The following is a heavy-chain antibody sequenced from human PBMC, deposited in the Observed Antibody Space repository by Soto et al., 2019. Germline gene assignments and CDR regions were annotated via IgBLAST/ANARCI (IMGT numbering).Heavy chain of an antibody. D-gene: IGHD1-1*01. CDR3: ARGVAWKDKAFDI. J-gene: IGHJ3*02. Sequence: QVQLVESGGGVVQPGQSLRLSCAASGFSVSNYGMHWVRQAPGKGLEWVAVVWKDGSTKHYGDSVKGRFTISRDNFKNTREMQMNRLRGDDTAVDSGARGVAWKDKAFDIWVQGTKFSVSS. CDR1: GFSVSNYG. CDR2: VWKDGSTK. V-gene: IGHV3-33*01.